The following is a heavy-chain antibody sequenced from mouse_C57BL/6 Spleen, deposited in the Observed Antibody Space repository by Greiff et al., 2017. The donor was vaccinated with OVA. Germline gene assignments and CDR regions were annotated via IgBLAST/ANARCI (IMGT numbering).Heavy chain of an antibody. Sequence: EVKLMESRPGLVKPSQSLSLTCSVAGYSITSGYYWNWIRQFPGNKLEWMGYISYDGSNNYNPSLKNRITITRDTSKNQFFLKLNSVTTEDTATYYCARGGDGFPFDYWGQGTTLTVSS. CDR2: ISYDGSN. CDR1: GYSITSGYY. V-gene: IGHV3-6*01. D-gene: IGHD2-3*01. J-gene: IGHJ2*01. CDR3: ARGGDGFPFDY.